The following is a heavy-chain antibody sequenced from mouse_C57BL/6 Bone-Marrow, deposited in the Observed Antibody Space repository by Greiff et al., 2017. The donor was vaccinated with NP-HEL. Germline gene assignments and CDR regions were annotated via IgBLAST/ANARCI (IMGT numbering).Heavy chain of an antibody. CDR1: GYAFSSSW. CDR2: IYPGDGDT. CDR3: AREATYYYAMDY. D-gene: IGHD1-1*01. Sequence: QVQLQQSGPELVKPGASVKISCKASGYAFSSSWMNWVKQRPGKGLEWIGRIYPGDGDTNYNGKFKGKATLTADKSSSTAYMQLSSLTSEDSAVYFCAREATYYYAMDYWGQGTSVTVSS. V-gene: IGHV1-82*01. J-gene: IGHJ4*01.